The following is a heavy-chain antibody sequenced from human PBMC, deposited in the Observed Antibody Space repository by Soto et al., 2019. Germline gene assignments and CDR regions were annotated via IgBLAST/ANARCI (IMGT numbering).Heavy chain of an antibody. CDR1: GGSFSGYY. CDR3: ARHGPTLRSPNWFDP. CDR2: INHSGST. Sequence: SETLSLTCAVYGGSFSGYYWSWIRQPPGKGLEWIGEINHSGSTNYNPSLKSRVTISVDTSKNQFSLKLSSVTAADTAVYYCARHGPTLRSPNWFDPWGQGTLVTVSS. V-gene: IGHV4-34*01. J-gene: IGHJ5*02.